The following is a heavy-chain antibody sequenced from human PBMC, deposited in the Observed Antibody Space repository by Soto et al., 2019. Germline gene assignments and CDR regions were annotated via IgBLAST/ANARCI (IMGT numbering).Heavy chain of an antibody. J-gene: IGHJ5*02. Sequence: SLTCTVSGGSIGSYYWSWIRQPPGKGLEWIGYIYYSGSTNYNPSLKSRVTISVDTSKNQFSLKLSSVTAADTAVYYCAREGGRDYDILTGSWFDPWGQGTLVTVSS. CDR2: IYYSGST. D-gene: IGHD3-9*01. CDR3: AREGGRDYDILTGSWFDP. CDR1: GGSIGSYY. V-gene: IGHV4-59*01.